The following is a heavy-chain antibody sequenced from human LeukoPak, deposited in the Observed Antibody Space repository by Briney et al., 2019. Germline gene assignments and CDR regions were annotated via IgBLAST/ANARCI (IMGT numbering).Heavy chain of an antibody. CDR2: ISGSGGST. J-gene: IGHJ4*02. CDR3: AKEQGQQLVLNPFDY. Sequence: GSLRPSCVASGFTFSSYAMSWVRQAPGKGLEWVSAISGSGGSTYYADSVKGRFTISRDNSKNTLYLQMNSLRAEDTAVYYCAKEQGQQLVLNPFDYWGQGTLVTVSS. D-gene: IGHD6-13*01. CDR1: GFTFSSYA. V-gene: IGHV3-23*01.